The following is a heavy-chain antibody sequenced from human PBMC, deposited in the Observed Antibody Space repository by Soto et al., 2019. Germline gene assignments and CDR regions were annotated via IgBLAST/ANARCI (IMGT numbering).Heavy chain of an antibody. D-gene: IGHD6-19*01. J-gene: IGHJ4*02. Sequence: GGSLRLSCAASGFTFSSYGMHWVRQAPGKGLEWVAVIWYDGSNKYYADSVKGRFTISRDNSKNTLYLQMNSLRAEDTAVYYCARDRQGYSSGWYHFDYWGQGTLVTVSS. CDR2: IWYDGSNK. CDR3: ARDRQGYSSGWYHFDY. CDR1: GFTFSSYG. V-gene: IGHV3-33*01.